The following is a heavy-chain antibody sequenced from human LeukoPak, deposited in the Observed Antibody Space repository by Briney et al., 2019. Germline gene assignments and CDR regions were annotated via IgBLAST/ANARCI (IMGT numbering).Heavy chain of an antibody. J-gene: IGHJ6*03. CDR3: ARDERVTGSPGKYYYYYYYMDV. CDR1: GGTFSSYA. Sequence: SVKVSCKASGGTFSSYAISWVRQAPGQGLEWMGGIIPIFGTANYAQKFQGRVTITTDESTSTAYMELSSLRSEDTAVYYCARDERVTGSPGKYYYYYYYMDVWGKGTTVTVSS. CDR2: IIPIFGTA. D-gene: IGHD1-20*01. V-gene: IGHV1-69*05.